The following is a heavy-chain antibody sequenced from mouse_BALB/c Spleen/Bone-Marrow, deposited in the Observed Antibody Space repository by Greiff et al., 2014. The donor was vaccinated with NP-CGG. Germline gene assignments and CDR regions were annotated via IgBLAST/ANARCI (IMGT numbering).Heavy chain of an antibody. D-gene: IGHD2-1*01. CDR1: GYTFTDYE. CDR2: IDPETGGT. CDR3: TRWDGNYGWFAY. Sequence: VQLQQSGAELVRPGASATLSCKASGYTFTDYEMHWVKQTPVHGLEWIGAIDPETGGTAYNQKFKGKATLTADKSSSTAYMELRSLTSEDSTVYYCTRWDGNYGWFAYWGQGTLVTVSA. V-gene: IGHV1-15*01. J-gene: IGHJ3*01.